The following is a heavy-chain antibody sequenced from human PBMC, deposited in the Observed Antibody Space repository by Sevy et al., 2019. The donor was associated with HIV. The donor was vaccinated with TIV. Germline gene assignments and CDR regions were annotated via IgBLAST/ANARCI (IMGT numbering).Heavy chain of an antibody. D-gene: IGHD4-4*01. CDR1: GFIFANYA. CDR2: ISASGGNT. J-gene: IGHJ5*02. V-gene: IGHV3-23*01. CDR3: AKREPTNWFDP. Sequence: GGSLRLSCAASGFIFANYAMNWVRQAPGRGLEWVSVISASGGNTNYVDSVKGRFTISSDNSKNTVYLQMNSLRAEDTAIYYCAKREPTNWFDPWGQGTLVTVSS.